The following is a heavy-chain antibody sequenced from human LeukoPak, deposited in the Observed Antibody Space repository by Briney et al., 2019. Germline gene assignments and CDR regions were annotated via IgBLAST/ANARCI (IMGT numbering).Heavy chain of an antibody. J-gene: IGHJ6*04. V-gene: IGHV1-18*04. CDR2: ISAYNGNT. CDR3: ARDLYYGSGSYYIVMDV. Sequence: ASVKVSCKASGYTFTSYGISRVRQAPGQGLEWMGWISAYNGNTNYAQKLQGRVTMTTDTSTSTAYMELRSLRSDDTAVYYCARDLYYGSGSYYIVMDVWGKGTTVTVSS. CDR1: GYTFTSYG. D-gene: IGHD3-10*01.